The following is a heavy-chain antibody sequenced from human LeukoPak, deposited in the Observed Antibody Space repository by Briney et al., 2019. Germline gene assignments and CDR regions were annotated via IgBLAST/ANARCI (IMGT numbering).Heavy chain of an antibody. V-gene: IGHV3-21*01. J-gene: IGHJ4*02. Sequence: GGSLRLSCAASGFTFSSYSMNWVRQAPGKGLEWASSISSSSSYIYYADSVKGRFTISRDNAKNSLYLKMNSLRAEDTAVYYCAREYSSSSPVDYWSQGTLVTVSS. CDR1: GFTFSSYS. CDR2: ISSSSSYI. D-gene: IGHD6-6*01. CDR3: AREYSSSSPVDY.